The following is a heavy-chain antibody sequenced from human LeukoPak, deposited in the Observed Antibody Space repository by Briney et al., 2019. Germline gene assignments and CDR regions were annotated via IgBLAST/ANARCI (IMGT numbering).Heavy chain of an antibody. Sequence: SETLSLTCTVSGGSISSSSYYWGWIRQPPGKGLEWIGSIYYSGSTYYNPSLKSRVTISVDTSKNQFSLKLSSVTAADTAVYYRARFGRITGTNAFDIWGQGTMVTVSS. V-gene: IGHV4-39*07. J-gene: IGHJ3*02. CDR2: IYYSGST. D-gene: IGHD1-7*01. CDR1: GGSISSSSYY. CDR3: ARFGRITGTNAFDI.